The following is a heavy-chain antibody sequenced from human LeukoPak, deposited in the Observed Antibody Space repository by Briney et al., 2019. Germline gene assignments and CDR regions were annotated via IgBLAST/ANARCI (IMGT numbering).Heavy chain of an antibody. Sequence: PSETLSLTCSVSGGSTTTGPHFWGWLRQPPGEALEWIGSVYESGTTYYSPSLKSRVTLSIDESKSHLSLRLTSVTAADTAMYFCARSAFFYGSGRGWFDTWGPGTLVSVSS. CDR3: ARSAFFYGSGRGWFDT. V-gene: IGHV4-39*02. J-gene: IGHJ5*02. D-gene: IGHD3-10*01. CDR2: VYESGTT. CDR1: GGSTTTGPHF.